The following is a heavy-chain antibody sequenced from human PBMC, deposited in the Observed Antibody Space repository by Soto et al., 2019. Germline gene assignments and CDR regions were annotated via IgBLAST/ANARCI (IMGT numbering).Heavy chain of an antibody. Sequence: GSLRLSCAASGFTFSSYEMNWVRQAPGKGLEWVSYISSSGSTIYYADSVKGRFTISRDNAKNSLYLQMNSLRAEDTAVYYCARGSTDYDFWSGSRFDPWGQGTLVTVSS. CDR1: GFTFSSYE. D-gene: IGHD3-3*01. CDR2: ISSSGSTI. V-gene: IGHV3-48*03. J-gene: IGHJ5*02. CDR3: ARGSTDYDFWSGSRFDP.